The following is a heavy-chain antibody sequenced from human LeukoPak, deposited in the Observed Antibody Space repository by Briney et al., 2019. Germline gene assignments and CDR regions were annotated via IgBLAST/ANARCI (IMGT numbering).Heavy chain of an antibody. CDR2: INPNSGGT. Sequence: GASVKVSCKASGYTFTGYYMHWVRQAPGQGLEWMGWINPNSGGTNYAQKFQGRVTMTRDTSISTAYMELSRLRSDDTAVYYCARDSYYGSVNWFDPWGQGTLVTVSS. CDR3: ARDSYYGSVNWFDP. D-gene: IGHD3-10*01. V-gene: IGHV1-2*02. J-gene: IGHJ5*02. CDR1: GYTFTGYY.